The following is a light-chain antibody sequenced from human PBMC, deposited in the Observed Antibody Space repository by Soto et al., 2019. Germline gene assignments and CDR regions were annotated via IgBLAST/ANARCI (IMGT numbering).Light chain of an antibody. Sequence: DLQMTQSPSTLSAFVGDRVTITCRASQSISGWLAWYQQKPGKAPNLLIYDASSLESGVPSRFSGIGSGTEFTLSISSLQPDDFATYYCQNYNGYSLFGQGTKLDIK. V-gene: IGKV1-5*01. CDR2: DAS. J-gene: IGKJ1*01. CDR1: QSISGW. CDR3: QNYNGYSL.